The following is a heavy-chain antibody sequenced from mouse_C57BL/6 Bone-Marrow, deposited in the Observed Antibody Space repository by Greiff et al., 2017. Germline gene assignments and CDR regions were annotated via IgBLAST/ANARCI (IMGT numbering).Heavy chain of an antibody. J-gene: IGHJ1*03. CDR2: IYYSGTI. CDR3: ARDGVWLPGYFDV. V-gene: IGHV3-5*01. Sequence: EVQGVESGPGLVKPSQTVFLTCTVTGISITTGNYRWSWIRQFPGNKLEWIGYIYYSGTITYNPFPTSRTTITSDSPKNQSFLEMNSSTAENTATYYCARDGVWLPGYFDVWGTGTTVTVSS. D-gene: IGHD2-2*01. CDR1: GISITTGNYR.